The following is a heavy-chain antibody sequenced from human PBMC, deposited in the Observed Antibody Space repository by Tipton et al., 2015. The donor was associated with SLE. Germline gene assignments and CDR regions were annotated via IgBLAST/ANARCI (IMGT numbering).Heavy chain of an antibody. CDR2: IYTSGST. V-gene: IGHV4-39*07. J-gene: IGHJ6*03. CDR3: ARVLGVVKSYYMDV. CDR1: GGSISSSSYY. D-gene: IGHD3-3*01. Sequence: TLSLTCTVSGGSISSSSYYWGWIRQPPGKGLEWIGSIYTSGSTNYNPSLKSRVTISVDTSKNQFSLKLSSVTAADTAVYYCARVLGVVKSYYMDVWGKGTTVTVSS.